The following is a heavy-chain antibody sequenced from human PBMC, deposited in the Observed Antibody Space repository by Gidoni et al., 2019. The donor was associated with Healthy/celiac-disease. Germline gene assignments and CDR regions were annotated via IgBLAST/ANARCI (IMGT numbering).Heavy chain of an antibody. CDR1: GFTFSSYG. V-gene: IGHV3-33*01. Sequence: QVQLVESGGGVVQPGRSLRLSCAASGFTFSSYGMHWVRQAPGKGLEWVAVIWYDGSNKYYADSVKGRFTISRDNSKNTLYLQMNSLRAEDTAVYYCATHFGVVKSFDYWGQGTLVTVSS. CDR3: ATHFGVVKSFDY. J-gene: IGHJ4*02. CDR2: IWYDGSNK. D-gene: IGHD3-3*01.